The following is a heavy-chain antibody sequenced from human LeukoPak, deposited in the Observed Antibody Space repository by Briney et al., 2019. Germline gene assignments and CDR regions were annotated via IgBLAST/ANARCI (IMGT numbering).Heavy chain of an antibody. CDR3: AGTYKTYYDFWSGYYTRSFVPHFDY. Sequence: PSQTLSLTCTVSGGSISSGGYYWSWIRQHPGKGLEWIGYIYYSGSTYYNPSLKSRVTISVDTSKNQFSLKLSSVTAADTAVYYCAGTYKTYYDFWSGYYTRSFVPHFDYWGQGTLVTVSS. D-gene: IGHD3-3*01. V-gene: IGHV4-31*03. J-gene: IGHJ4*02. CDR1: GGSISSGGYY. CDR2: IYYSGST.